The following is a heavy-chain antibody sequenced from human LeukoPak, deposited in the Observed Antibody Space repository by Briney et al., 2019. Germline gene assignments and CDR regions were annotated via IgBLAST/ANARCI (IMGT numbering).Heavy chain of an antibody. V-gene: IGHV1-69*01. D-gene: IGHD2-2*01. CDR1: GGIFRSYG. CDR2: FIPILGTA. J-gene: IGHJ6*02. Sequence: SVKVSCKTSGGIFRSYGLNWVRQAPGQGLEWMGGFIPILGTAKYAQNLQGRVTITADESTSTGYMELSSLRYEDTDVYYCARGLYCSSSTSCYDYGMDVWGQGTTVTVSS. CDR3: ARGLYCSSSTSCYDYGMDV.